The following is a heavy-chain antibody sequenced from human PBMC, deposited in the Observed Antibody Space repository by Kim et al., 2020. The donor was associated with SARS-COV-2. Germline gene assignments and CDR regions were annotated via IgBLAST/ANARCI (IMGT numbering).Heavy chain of an antibody. V-gene: IGHV1-46*01. J-gene: IGHJ6*03. CDR3: ARGRPMDV. CDR2: INPSDGTT. CDR1: GYTFTSVY. Sequence: ASVNVSCKASGYTFTSVYMNWVRQAPGQGLEWMGIINPSDGTTSYPQKFQGRVTMTRDTSTSTVYMELSSLRSEDTAMYYCARGRPMDVWGKGTTVTVSS.